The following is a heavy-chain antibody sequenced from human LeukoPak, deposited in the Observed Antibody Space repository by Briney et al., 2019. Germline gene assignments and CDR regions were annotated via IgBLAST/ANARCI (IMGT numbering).Heavy chain of an antibody. Sequence: AASVKVSCKASGYSFAGYYMHWVRQAPGQGLEWMGWINPNSGGTNYAQKFQGRVTMTRDTSISTAYMELSRVTSDDTDVYYCAREGAFGFYALDYWGQGTLVTVSS. J-gene: IGHJ4*02. CDR2: INPNSGGT. CDR1: GYSFAGYY. D-gene: IGHD2/OR15-2a*01. CDR3: AREGAFGFYALDY. V-gene: IGHV1-2*02.